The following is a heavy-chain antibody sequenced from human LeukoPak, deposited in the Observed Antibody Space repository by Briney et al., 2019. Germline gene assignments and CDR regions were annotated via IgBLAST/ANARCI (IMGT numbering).Heavy chain of an antibody. V-gene: IGHV4-31*03. CDR1: GGSISTGGDY. J-gene: IGHJ5*02. Sequence: SETLSLTCTVSGGSISTGGDYWNWIRLHRGKGLEWIGYIYYRGSTFYNPSLKSRVTLSVDTSKNQLSLRLTSVTAADTAVYYCARALREQLATGWFDPWGQGILVTVSS. CDR2: IYYRGST. D-gene: IGHD6-13*01. CDR3: ARALREQLATGWFDP.